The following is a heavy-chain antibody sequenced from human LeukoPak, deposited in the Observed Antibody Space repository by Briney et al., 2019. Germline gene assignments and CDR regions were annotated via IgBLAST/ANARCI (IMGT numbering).Heavy chain of an antibody. CDR3: ARGPLIALWFGD. Sequence: GGSLRLSCAASGFTFSSYAMSWVRQAPGKGLEWVSSISSTSSYIYYADSVKGRFTISRDNSKNTLYLQMNSLRAEDTAVYYCARGPLIALWFGDWGQGALVTVSS. D-gene: IGHD3-10*01. J-gene: IGHJ4*02. CDR2: ISSTSSYI. CDR1: GFTFSSYA. V-gene: IGHV3-21*04.